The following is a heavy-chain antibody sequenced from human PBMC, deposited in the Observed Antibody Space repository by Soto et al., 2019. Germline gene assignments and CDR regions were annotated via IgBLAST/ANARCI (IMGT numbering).Heavy chain of an antibody. Sequence: QVQLVESGGGVVQPGRSLRLSCAASGFGFSSYGMHWVRQAPGKGLEWVAIIWYDGSNKYYPDSVKGRFTISRDNSKNTVYLQMNSLRAEDTAVYYCAGDPGDYYFDYWGQGTLVTVSS. CDR2: IWYDGSNK. CDR1: GFGFSSYG. CDR3: AGDPGDYYFDY. V-gene: IGHV3-33*01. J-gene: IGHJ4*02. D-gene: IGHD2-21*02.